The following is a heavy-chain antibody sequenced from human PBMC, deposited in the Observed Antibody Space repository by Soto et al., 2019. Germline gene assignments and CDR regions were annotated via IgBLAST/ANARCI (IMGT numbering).Heavy chain of an antibody. CDR1: GYTFTRYA. Sequence: ASVKVSCKASGYTFTRYAMHWVRQAPGQRLEWMGWINAGNGNTKYSQKFQGRVTITRDTSASTAYMELSSLRSEDTAVYYCARDGAVADNSNFDYWGQGILVTVS. CDR3: ARDGAVADNSNFDY. J-gene: IGHJ4*02. CDR2: INAGNGNT. V-gene: IGHV1-3*01. D-gene: IGHD6-19*01.